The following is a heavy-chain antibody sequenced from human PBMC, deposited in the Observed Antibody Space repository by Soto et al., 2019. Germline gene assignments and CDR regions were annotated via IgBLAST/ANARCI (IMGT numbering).Heavy chain of an antibody. CDR2: ISGSSIYI. CDR1: GFTFSNAW. V-gene: IGHV3-21*01. Sequence: PGGSLRLSCAASGFTFSNAWMSWVRQAPGKGLEWVSHISGSSIYIHYADSVRGRFTISRDNAKNSVYLQMDSLRVEDTAVYYCAREGALKPFSSWGQGALVTVSS. CDR3: AREGALKPFSS. J-gene: IGHJ5*02.